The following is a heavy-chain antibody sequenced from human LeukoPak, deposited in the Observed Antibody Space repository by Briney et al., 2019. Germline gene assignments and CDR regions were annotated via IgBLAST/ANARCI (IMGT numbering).Heavy chain of an antibody. Sequence: SGGSLRLSCAASGFTFSSYSMNWVRQAPGKGLEWVSSITSSGRYIYYADSVKGRFTISRDNSENSLYPQMDSLTAEDTAVYYCTRKGSQWDFLVDYWGQGTRVAVSP. D-gene: IGHD2/OR15-2a*01. CDR3: TRKGSQWDFLVDY. CDR1: GFTFSSYS. J-gene: IGHJ4*02. CDR2: ITSSGRYI. V-gene: IGHV3-21*01.